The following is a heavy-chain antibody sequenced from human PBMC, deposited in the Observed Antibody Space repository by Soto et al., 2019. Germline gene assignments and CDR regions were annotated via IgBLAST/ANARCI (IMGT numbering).Heavy chain of an antibody. CDR1: GGSISSSSYY. CDR2: IYYSGST. CDR3: ARRRQVGIPHYFDY. V-gene: IGHV4-39*01. J-gene: IGHJ4*02. Sequence: SETLSLTCTVSGGSISSSSYYWGWIRQPPGKGLEWIGSIYYSGSTYYNPSLKSRVTISVDTSKNQFSLKLSSVTAADTAVYYCARRRQVGIPHYFDYWGQGTLVTVSS. D-gene: IGHD2-21*01.